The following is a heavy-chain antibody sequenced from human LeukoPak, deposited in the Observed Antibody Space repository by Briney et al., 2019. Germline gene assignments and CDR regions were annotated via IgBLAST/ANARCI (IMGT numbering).Heavy chain of an antibody. Sequence: GESLKISCKGSGYSFTNYWIAWVRQMPGKGLEWMGIIYPGDSDTKYSPSFQGQVTISADKFTSTAYLQWSGLKASDTAMYYCASGAVLWRGYYFDYWGQGTLVTVSS. CDR1: GYSFTNYW. CDR2: IYPGDSDT. V-gene: IGHV5-51*01. D-gene: IGHD3-10*01. J-gene: IGHJ4*02. CDR3: ASGAVLWRGYYFDY.